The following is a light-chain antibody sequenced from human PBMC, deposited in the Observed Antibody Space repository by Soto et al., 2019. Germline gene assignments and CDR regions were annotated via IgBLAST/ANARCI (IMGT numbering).Light chain of an antibody. Sequence: EFVLTQSPGTLSLSPGERATLSCRASQTVSNTYLAWYQQKSGQAPKFLIYGASNRATGIPDRFSGSGSGIDFTLTISRLEPEDFAVYYCQQYGTLPPTFGGGTKVEI. CDR3: QQYGTLPPT. CDR1: QTVSNTY. J-gene: IGKJ4*01. CDR2: GAS. V-gene: IGKV3-20*01.